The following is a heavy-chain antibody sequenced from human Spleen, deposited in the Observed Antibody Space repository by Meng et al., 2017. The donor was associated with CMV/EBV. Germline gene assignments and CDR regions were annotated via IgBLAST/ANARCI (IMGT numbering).Heavy chain of an antibody. J-gene: IGHJ1*01. CDR2: IIPIFGTA. Sequence: SGGTFSSYAISWGRQAPGQGLEWMGGIIPIFGTANYAQKFQGRVTITTDESTSTAYMELSSLRSEDTAVYYCARGMVRGLTEYFQHWGQGTLVTVSS. CDR1: GGTFSSYA. D-gene: IGHD3-10*01. CDR3: ARGMVRGLTEYFQH. V-gene: IGHV1-69*05.